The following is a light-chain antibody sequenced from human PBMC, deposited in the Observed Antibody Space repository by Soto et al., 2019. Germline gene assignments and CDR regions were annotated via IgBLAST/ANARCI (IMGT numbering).Light chain of an antibody. J-gene: IGLJ2*01. V-gene: IGLV2-14*01. Sequence: QSALTQPASVSGSPGQSITISCTGTSSDVGGYNYVSWYQQHPGKAPKLMIYDVSNRPSGVSNRFSGSKSGNTASLTISGLRAEEEVDNYCSSYTSSSTPHVVFGGGTKLTVL. CDR2: DVS. CDR1: SSDVGGYNY. CDR3: SSYTSSSTPHVV.